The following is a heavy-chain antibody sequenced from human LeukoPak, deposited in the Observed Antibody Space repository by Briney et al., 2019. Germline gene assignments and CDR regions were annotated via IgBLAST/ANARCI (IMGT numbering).Heavy chain of an antibody. CDR2: ISGSGGST. V-gene: IGHV3-23*01. D-gene: IGHD3/OR15-3a*01. J-gene: IGHJ2*01. CDR1: GFTFSSYS. CDR3: AKNWTGTKPFDL. Sequence: GGSLRLSCVASGFTFSSYSMNWVRQAPGKGLEWVSGISGSGGSTYYADSVKGRFTISRDNFKNTLYLQMYSLRAEDTALYYCAKNWTGTKPFDLWGRGTLVTVSS.